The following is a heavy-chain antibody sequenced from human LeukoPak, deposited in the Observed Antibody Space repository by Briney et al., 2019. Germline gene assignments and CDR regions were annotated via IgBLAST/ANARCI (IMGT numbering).Heavy chain of an antibody. V-gene: IGHV4-34*01. Sequence: SETLSLTCAVYGGSFSGYYWSWIRQPPGKGLEWIGEINHSGSTNYNPSLKSRVTISVDTSKNQFSLKLSSVTAADTAVYYCARDLRYYYDSSGYPNDAFDIWGQGTMVTVSS. CDR2: INHSGST. J-gene: IGHJ3*02. CDR3: ARDLRYYYDSSGYPNDAFDI. D-gene: IGHD3-22*01. CDR1: GGSFSGYY.